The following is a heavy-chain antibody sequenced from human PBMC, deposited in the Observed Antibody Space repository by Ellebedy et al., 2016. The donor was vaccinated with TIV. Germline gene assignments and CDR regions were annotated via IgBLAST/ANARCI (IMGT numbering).Heavy chain of an antibody. V-gene: IGHV3-23*01. J-gene: IGHJ4*02. Sequence: PGGSLRLSCAASGFTFTIYAMTWVRQAPGKGLEWVSLISAGGDTTYYSDSVKGRFTISRDNSKNTLHLQMNSLSAEDTAVYYCARGGTFGGYWGRGTLVTVSS. CDR1: GFTFTIYA. CDR2: ISAGGDTT. D-gene: IGHD2/OR15-2a*01. CDR3: ARGGTFGGY.